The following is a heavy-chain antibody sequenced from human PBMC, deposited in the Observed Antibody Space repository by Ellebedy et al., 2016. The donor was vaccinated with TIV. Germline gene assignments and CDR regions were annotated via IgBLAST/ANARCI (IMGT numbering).Heavy chain of an antibody. D-gene: IGHD2-21*01. CDR2: ISGTSSIT. CDR3: ARAHCRDIRCHAGIAAL. CDR1: GFTFNHYY. Sequence: GGSLRLSCAASGFTFNHYYMSWIRQTPGKGLEWVSYISGTSSITDYTDSVRGRFTISRDNAKNSVFLQMTGLRVEDTALDFCARAHCRDIRCHAGIAALWGQGTRVTVST. V-gene: IGHV3-11*06. J-gene: IGHJ4*02.